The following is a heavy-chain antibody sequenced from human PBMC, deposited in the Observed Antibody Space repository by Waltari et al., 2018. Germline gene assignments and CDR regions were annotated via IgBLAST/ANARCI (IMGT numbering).Heavy chain of an antibody. Sequence: QVQLVESGGGVVQPGRSLRLSCAASGFTFSSYGMHWVRQAPGKGLEWIGSIYHSGSTYYNPSLKSRVTISVDTSKNQFSLKLSSVTAADTAVYYCARVDREMATTKFYYMDVWGKGTTVTVSS. J-gene: IGHJ6*03. D-gene: IGHD5-12*01. CDR2: IYHSGST. CDR3: ARVDREMATTKFYYMDV. CDR1: GFTFSSYG. V-gene: IGHV4-38-2*01.